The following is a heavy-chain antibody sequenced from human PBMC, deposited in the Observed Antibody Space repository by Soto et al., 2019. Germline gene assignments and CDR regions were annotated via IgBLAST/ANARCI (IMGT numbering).Heavy chain of an antibody. J-gene: IGHJ4*02. V-gene: IGHV1-18*01. Sequence: QVQLVQSGAEVKKPGASVKVSCKASGYTFTSYGISWVRQAPGQGLEWMGWISAHNGNTKYAQKLQGRVTVTTDTSTSTAYMALRSLRADDTAVYYCATDLSIGLFDYWGQGTLVTVSS. CDR1: GYTFTSYG. CDR3: ATDLSIGLFDY. CDR2: ISAHNGNT. D-gene: IGHD2-21*01.